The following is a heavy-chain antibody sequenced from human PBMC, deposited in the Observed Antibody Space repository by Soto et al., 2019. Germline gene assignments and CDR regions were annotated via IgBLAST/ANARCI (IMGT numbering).Heavy chain of an antibody. V-gene: IGHV1-69*13. J-gene: IGHJ5*02. CDR2: IIPIFGTA. Sequence: GASVKVSCKASGGTFSSYAISWVRQAPGQGLEWMGGIIPIFGTANYAQKFQGRVTITADESTSTAYMELSSLRSEDTAVYYCAREHVVSPWLVLNWFDPWGQGTLVTVSS. CDR3: AREHVVSPWLVLNWFDP. CDR1: GGTFSSYA. D-gene: IGHD6-19*01.